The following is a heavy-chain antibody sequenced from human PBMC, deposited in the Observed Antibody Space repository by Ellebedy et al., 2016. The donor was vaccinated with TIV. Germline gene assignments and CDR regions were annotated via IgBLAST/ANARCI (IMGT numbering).Heavy chain of an antibody. CDR1: GYTFTSYD. J-gene: IGHJ4*02. D-gene: IGHD2-15*01. CDR2: MSPNSGNT. CDR3: ARGGFSDPGLDY. V-gene: IGHV1-8*01. Sequence: ASVKVSCXASGYTFTSYDINWVRQATGQGLEWMGWMSPNSGNTGYAQKFQGRVTMTRNTSISTAYMELSSLRSEDTAVYYCARGGFSDPGLDYWGQGTLVTVSS.